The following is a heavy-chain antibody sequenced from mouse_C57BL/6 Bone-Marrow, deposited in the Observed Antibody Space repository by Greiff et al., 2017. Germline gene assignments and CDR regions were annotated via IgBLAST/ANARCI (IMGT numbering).Heavy chain of an antibody. Sequence: QVQLQQSGAELVRPGASVTLSCKASGYTFTDYEMLWVKQTPVHGLEWIGAIDPETGGTAYNQKFKGKAILTADKSSSTAYMELRSLTSEDSAVYYCTRNGGSSLDYWGQGTTLTVSS. CDR3: TRNGGSSLDY. V-gene: IGHV1-15*01. J-gene: IGHJ2*01. CDR2: IDPETGGT. D-gene: IGHD1-1*01. CDR1: GYTFTDYE.